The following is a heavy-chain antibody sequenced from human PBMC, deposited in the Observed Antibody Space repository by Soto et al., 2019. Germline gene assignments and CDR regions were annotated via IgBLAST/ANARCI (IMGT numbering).Heavy chain of an antibody. CDR1: GFTFSNYG. Sequence: PGGSLRLSCAASGFTFSNYGIHWVRQAPGKGLEWVAVISYDGSNRYYADSAKGRFTISRDNSKNMLYLQMNSLRAEDTAVYYCAKAPFSAPTEYYYYGMDVWGQGTTVTVAS. CDR3: AKAPFSAPTEYYYYGMDV. V-gene: IGHV3-30*18. J-gene: IGHJ6*02. CDR2: ISYDGSNR.